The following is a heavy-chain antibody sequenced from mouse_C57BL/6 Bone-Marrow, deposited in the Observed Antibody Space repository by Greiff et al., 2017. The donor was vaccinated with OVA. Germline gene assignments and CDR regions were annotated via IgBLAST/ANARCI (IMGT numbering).Heavy chain of an antibody. V-gene: IGHV5-12*01. CDR2: ISNGGGST. CDR1: GFTFSDYY. D-gene: IGHD2-2*01. CDR3: ASHLLWLRRYAMDY. Sequence: EVKLVESGGGLVQPGGSLKLSCAASGFTFSDYYMYWVRQTPEKRLEWVAYISNGGGSTYYPDTVKGRFTISRDNAKNTLYLQMSRLKSEDTAMYYCASHLLWLRRYAMDYWGQGTSVTVSS. J-gene: IGHJ4*01.